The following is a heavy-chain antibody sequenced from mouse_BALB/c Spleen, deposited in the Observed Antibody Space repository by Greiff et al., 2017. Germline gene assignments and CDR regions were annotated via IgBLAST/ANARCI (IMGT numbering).Heavy chain of an antibody. Sequence: QVQLKESGPGLVQPSQSLSITCTVSGFSLTSYGVHWVRQSPGKGLEWLGVIWSGGSPDYNAAFISRLSISKDNSKSQVFFKMNSLQADDTAIYYCARKSLNWAGYAMDYWGQGTSVTVSS. V-gene: IGHV2-4-1*01. J-gene: IGHJ4*01. CDR1: GFSLTSYG. CDR2: IWSGGSP. D-gene: IGHD4-1*01. CDR3: ARKSLNWAGYAMDY.